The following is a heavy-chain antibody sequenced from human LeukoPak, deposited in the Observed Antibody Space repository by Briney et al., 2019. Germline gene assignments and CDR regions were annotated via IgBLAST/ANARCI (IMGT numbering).Heavy chain of an antibody. CDR1: GFTFSSYW. D-gene: IGHD6-6*01. J-gene: IGHJ6*03. V-gene: IGHV3-7*01. CDR3: AKARRSYYMDV. Sequence: QTGRSLRLSCAASGFTFSSYWMSWVRLAPGKGLEWVANIKQDGSEKYYVDSVIGRFTISRDNAKNSLYLQMNRLRTEDTAVYYCAKARRSYYMDVWGKGTTVPVSS. CDR2: IKQDGSEK.